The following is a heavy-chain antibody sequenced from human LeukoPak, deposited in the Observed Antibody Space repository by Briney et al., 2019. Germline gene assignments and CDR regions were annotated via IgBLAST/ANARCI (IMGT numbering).Heavy chain of an antibody. D-gene: IGHD6-13*01. CDR1: GGSISSSNW. CDR2: IYYSGNT. CDR3: ARLGYSSSWYRDWFDP. J-gene: IGHJ5*02. Sequence: PSETLSLTCAVSGGSISSSNWWTWVRQPPGKGLEWIGEIYYSGNTNYNPSLKSRVTISMDKSKNHFSLNLTSVTAADTAVYYCARLGYSSSWYRDWFDPWGQGTLVTVSS. V-gene: IGHV4-4*02.